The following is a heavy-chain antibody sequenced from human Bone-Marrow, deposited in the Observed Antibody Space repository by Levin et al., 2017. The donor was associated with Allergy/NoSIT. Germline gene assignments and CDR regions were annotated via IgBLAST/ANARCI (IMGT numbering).Heavy chain of an antibody. CDR2: FFQSGGT. CDR1: GGSISSYY. J-gene: IGHJ4*02. V-gene: IGHV4-59*01. Sequence: SETLSLTCTVSGGSISSYYWNWIRQPPGKGLEWIGHFFQSGGTNYNPSLASRITISLDTSKNQISLKLTSVTAADTALYYCARGSSGYYAPLALWGQGTLVTVSS. D-gene: IGHD6-19*01. CDR3: ARGSSGYYAPLAL.